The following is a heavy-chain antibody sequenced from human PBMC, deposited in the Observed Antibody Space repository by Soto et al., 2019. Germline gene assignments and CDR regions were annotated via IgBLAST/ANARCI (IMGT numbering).Heavy chain of an antibody. J-gene: IGHJ4*02. CDR1: GFTFSTYA. CDR2: ISTSGDNT. CDR3: ARNPLLLGFKFVY. D-gene: IGHD3-10*01. V-gene: IGHV3-23*01. Sequence: EVQLLESGGGLVQPAGSLRLSCSDSGFTFSTYAMSWVRQAPGKGLEWVSSISTSGDNTYYADSVRGRCSISRDNSKNTLYWQINGLRVEDTAVYYCARNPLLLGFKFVYWGQGTLITVSS.